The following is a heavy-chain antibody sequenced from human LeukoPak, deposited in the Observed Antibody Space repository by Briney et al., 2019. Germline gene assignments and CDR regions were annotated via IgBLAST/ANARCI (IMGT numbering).Heavy chain of an antibody. CDR3: ARDLDYYDSSGALGY. D-gene: IGHD3-22*01. J-gene: IGHJ4*02. V-gene: IGHV1-69*13. Sequence: ASVKVSCRASGYTFTNCGISWVRQAPGQGLEWMGGIIPIFGTANYAQKFQGRVTITADESTSTAYMELSSLRSEDTAVYYCARDLDYYDSSGALGYWGQGTLVTVSS. CDR2: IIPIFGTA. CDR1: GYTFTNCG.